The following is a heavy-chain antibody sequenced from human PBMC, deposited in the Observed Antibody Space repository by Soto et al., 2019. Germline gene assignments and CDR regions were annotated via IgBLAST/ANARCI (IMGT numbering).Heavy chain of an antibody. Sequence: GESLKISCXGSGYSFTSYWIGWVRQMPGKGLEWMGIIYPGDSDTRYSPSFQGQVTISADKSISTAYLQWSSLKASDTAMYYCARQGITMIDRQPQYYYYGMDVWGQGTTVTVSS. CDR1: GYSFTSYW. CDR3: ARQGITMIDRQPQYYYYGMDV. CDR2: IYPGDSDT. V-gene: IGHV5-51*01. D-gene: IGHD3-22*01. J-gene: IGHJ6*02.